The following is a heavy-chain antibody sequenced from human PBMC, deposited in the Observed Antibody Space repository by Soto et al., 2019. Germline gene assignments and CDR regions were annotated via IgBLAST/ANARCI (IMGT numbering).Heavy chain of an antibody. CDR2: VNPNNGDT. D-gene: IGHD3-10*01. Sequence: QVQLVQSGAELKKPGASVKVSCKASGYTFSNYDMNWVRQATGQGPEWIGWVNPNNGDTGYAQKFQGRVTLTTDISTTTAYMELTSLLSEDTAIYYCAKVSRKGSAIDFDYWGQRTLITVSS. V-gene: IGHV1-8*01. CDR3: AKVSRKGSAIDFDY. J-gene: IGHJ4*02. CDR1: GYTFSNYD.